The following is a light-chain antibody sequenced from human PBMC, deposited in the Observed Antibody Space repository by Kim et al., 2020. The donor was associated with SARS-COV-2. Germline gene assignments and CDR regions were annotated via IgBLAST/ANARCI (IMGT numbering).Light chain of an antibody. J-gene: IGKJ1*01. CDR2: WAS. CDR3: QQYYSPPWT. CDR1: QSVLSRSSNNNY. V-gene: IGKV4-1*01. Sequence: DIVMTQSPDSLAVSLGERATINCKSSQSVLSRSSNNNYLAWYQQKPGQPPNLLIYWASTRESGVPDRFSASGSGTDFTLTISSLQADDVAVYFCQQYYSPPWTFGQGTKV.